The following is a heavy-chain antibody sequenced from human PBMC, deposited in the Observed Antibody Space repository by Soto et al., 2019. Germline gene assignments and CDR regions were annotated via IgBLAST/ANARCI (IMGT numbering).Heavy chain of an antibody. CDR1: GGSISSYS. Sequence: QVQLQESGPGLVKPSETLSLTCTFSGGSISSYSWSWIRPPPGKGLEWFGYVYYSGSPNYYPSLKIRVSLSLDPSKNQFSLNMCSKNGADMAVYYCASNHGSLGHGTLVSAS. CDR3: ASNHGS. V-gene: IGHV4-59*08. CDR2: VYYSGSP. J-gene: IGHJ5*01.